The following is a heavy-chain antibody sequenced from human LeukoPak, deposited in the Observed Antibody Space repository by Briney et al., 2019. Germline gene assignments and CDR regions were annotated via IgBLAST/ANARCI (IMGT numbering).Heavy chain of an antibody. V-gene: IGHV3-74*01. CDR1: GFTFSSYW. D-gene: IGHD2-2*01. J-gene: IGHJ4*02. CDR3: ARVLGRGSSTSCYGY. Sequence: PGGSLRLSCAASGFTFSSYWMHWVRQAPGKGLLWVSRINTDGSSTTYADSVKGRFTISRDNAKNTLYLQMNSLRAEDTAVYYCARVLGRGSSTSCYGYWGQGTLVTVSS. CDR2: INTDGSST.